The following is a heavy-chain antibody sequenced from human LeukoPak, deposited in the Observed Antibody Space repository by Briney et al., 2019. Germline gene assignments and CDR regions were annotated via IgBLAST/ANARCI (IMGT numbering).Heavy chain of an antibody. CDR3: ARGEWFGELLYAFDI. J-gene: IGHJ3*02. D-gene: IGHD3-10*01. Sequence: PSQTLSLTCTVSGGSISSGGYYWSWIRQHPGQGLEWIGYIYYSGSTYYNPSLKSRVTISVDTSKNQFSLKLSSVTAADTAVYYCARGEWFGELLYAFDIWGQGTMVTVSS. V-gene: IGHV4-31*03. CDR2: IYYSGST. CDR1: GGSISSGGYY.